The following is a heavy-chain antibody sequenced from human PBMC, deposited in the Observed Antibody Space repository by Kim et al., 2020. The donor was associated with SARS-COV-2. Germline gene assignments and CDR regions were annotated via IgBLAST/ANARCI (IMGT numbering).Heavy chain of an antibody. CDR3: ARDITRVRGGSL. D-gene: IGHD3-10*01. Sequence: YYEDPVKGRFTISKDNAKNSLYLQMNSLRAEDTAVYYCARDITRVRGGSLWGQGTLVTVSS. J-gene: IGHJ4*02. V-gene: IGHV3-21*01.